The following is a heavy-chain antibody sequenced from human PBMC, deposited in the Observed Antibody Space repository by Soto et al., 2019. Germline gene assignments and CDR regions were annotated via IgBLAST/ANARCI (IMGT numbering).Heavy chain of an antibody. CDR3: AKDSGRGSADYYFDY. D-gene: IGHD3-10*01. CDR2: ISNDGNNK. V-gene: IGHV3-30*18. J-gene: IGHJ4*02. CDR1: GFSFSAYG. Sequence: GWSLRLSCAASGFSFSAYGMHWVRQAPGKGLERVAVISNDGNNKYHADSVKGRFTISRDNSKNTLYLQMNNLRAEDTAVYYCAKDSGRGSADYYFDYWGQGTRVTVSS.